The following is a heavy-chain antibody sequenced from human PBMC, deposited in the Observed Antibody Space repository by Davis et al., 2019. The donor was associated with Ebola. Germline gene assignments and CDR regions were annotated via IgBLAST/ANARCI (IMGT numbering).Heavy chain of an antibody. CDR1: GASFSGYY. CDR2: INHSGST. J-gene: IGHJ6*02. V-gene: IGHV4-34*01. CDR3: ARGGPKRYYYYGMDV. Sequence: SQTLSLTCALYGASFSGYYWSCIRQPPRKGLEWIGAINHSGSTNYNPSLKSRVTISVDTSKNQFSLKLSSVTAADTAVYYCARGGPKRYYYYGMDVWGQGTTVTVSS.